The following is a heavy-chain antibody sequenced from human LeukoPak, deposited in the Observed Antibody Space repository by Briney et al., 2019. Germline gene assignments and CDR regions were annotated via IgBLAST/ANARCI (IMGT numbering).Heavy chain of an antibody. CDR2: IKQDGSEK. D-gene: IGHD3-3*01. J-gene: IGHJ4*02. V-gene: IGHV3-7*01. CDR3: ARSSGTFWSYYFPLDF. Sequence: GGSLRLSCAASGFTFSSYWMSCVRQAPGKGLEWVANIKQDGSEKYYVDSVKGRFTISRDNAKNSLYLQMNSLRAEDTAVYYCARSSGTFWSYYFPLDFWGQGTLVTVSS. CDR1: GFTFSSYW.